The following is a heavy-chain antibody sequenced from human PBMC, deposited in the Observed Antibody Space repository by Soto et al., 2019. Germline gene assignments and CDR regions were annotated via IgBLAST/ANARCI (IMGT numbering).Heavy chain of an antibody. CDR3: ARQGSNGAYYYYGMDV. CDR2: IYPGDSDT. CDR1: GYRFSSYW. D-gene: IGHD2-8*01. V-gene: IGHV5-51*01. J-gene: IGHJ6*02. Sequence: GESLKISCKGSGYRFSSYWIAWVRQMPGKGLEWMGIIYPGDSDTIYSPPFQGQVTFSADKSTSTAYLQWSSLKASDTAMYYCARQGSNGAYYYYGMDVWGQGTTVTVSS.